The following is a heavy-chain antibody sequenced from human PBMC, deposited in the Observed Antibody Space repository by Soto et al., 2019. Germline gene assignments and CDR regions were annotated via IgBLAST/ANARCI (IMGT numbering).Heavy chain of an antibody. CDR2: IYPSDSYT. CDR3: ARGLRYFDWYPEAFDY. CDR1: GYSFTSYW. V-gene: IGHV5-10-1*01. Sequence: PGESLKISCKGSGYSFTSYWISWVRQMPGKGLEWMGRIYPSDSYTKYSPSFQGHVTISADKSISTAYLQWSSLKASDTAMYYCARGLRYFDWYPEAFDYWGQGTLVTVSS. J-gene: IGHJ4*02. D-gene: IGHD3-9*01.